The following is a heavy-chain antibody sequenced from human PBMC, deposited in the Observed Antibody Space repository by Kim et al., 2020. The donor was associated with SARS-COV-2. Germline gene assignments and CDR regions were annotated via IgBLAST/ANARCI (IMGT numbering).Heavy chain of an antibody. Sequence: GGSLRLSCAASGFTFSDYYMSWIRQAPGKGLEWVSYISSSGSTIYYADSVKGRFTISRDNAKNSLYLQMNSLRAEDTAVYYCAGERDYYDSSGYYFFDYWGRGTLITVSS. CDR3: AGERDYYDSSGYYFFDY. CDR2: ISSSGSTI. D-gene: IGHD3-22*01. J-gene: IGHJ4*02. CDR1: GFTFSDYY. V-gene: IGHV3-11*01.